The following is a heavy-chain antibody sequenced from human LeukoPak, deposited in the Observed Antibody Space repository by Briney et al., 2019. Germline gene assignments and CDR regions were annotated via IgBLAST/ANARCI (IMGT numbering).Heavy chain of an antibody. CDR2: ISGSGGST. V-gene: IGHV3-23*01. CDR3: AKDQDGHIVVVTASTVDY. J-gene: IGHJ4*02. D-gene: IGHD2-21*02. CDR1: GFTFSSYG. Sequence: GGTLRLPCAASGFTFSSYGMSWVRQAPGKGLEWVSAISGSGGSTYYADSVKGRFTISRDNSKNTLYLQMNSLRAEDTAVYYCAKDQDGHIVVVTASTVDYWGQGTLVTVSS.